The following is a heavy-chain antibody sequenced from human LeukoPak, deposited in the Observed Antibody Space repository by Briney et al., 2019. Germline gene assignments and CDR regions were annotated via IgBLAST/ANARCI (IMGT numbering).Heavy chain of an antibody. V-gene: IGHV3-30*18. CDR3: AKNRGYCSSTSCYGGFDY. CDR2: ISYDGSNK. CDR1: GFTFSSYG. D-gene: IGHD2-2*01. Sequence: GGSLRLSCAASGFTFSSYGMHWVRQAPGKGLEWVAVISYDGSNKYYADSVKGRFTISRDNSKNTLYLQMNSLRAEDTAVYYCAKNRGYCSSTSCYGGFDYWGQGTLVTVSS. J-gene: IGHJ4*02.